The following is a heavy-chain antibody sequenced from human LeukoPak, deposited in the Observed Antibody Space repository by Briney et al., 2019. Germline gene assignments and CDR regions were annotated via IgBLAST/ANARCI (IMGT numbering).Heavy chain of an antibody. D-gene: IGHD2-15*01. V-gene: IGHV4-38-2*02. CDR1: GYSISSGYY. Sequence: ASATLSLTCAVSGYSISSGYYWGWIRQPPGKGLEWIGIIYHSGSTYYNPCLESPVTISVDTSKNQFSLKLSSVTAADTAVYYCARDGYCSGGSGRGDIDYWGQGTLVTVSS. CDR3: ARDGYCSGGSGRGDIDY. J-gene: IGHJ4*02. CDR2: IYHSGST.